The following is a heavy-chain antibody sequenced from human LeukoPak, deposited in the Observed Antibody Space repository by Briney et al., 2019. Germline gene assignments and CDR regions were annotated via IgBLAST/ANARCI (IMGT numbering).Heavy chain of an antibody. CDR2: IYTDGST. J-gene: IGHJ4*02. CDR1: GGSINPYF. CDR3: ARRQIYFDH. V-gene: IGHV4-4*09. Sequence: NTSETLSLTCTVSGGSINPYFWSWIRQPPGKGPEWIGYIYTDGSTKYNPSLKSRVTISLDTSKNQFSLKLSSVTAADTAVYYCARRQIYFDHWGQGTLVTVSS.